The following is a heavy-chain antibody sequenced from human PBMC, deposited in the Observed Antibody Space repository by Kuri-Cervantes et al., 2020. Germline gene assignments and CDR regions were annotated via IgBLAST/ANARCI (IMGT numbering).Heavy chain of an antibody. V-gene: IGHV1-2*02. Sequence: ASVKVSCKASGYTFTGYYMHWVRQAPGQGLEWMGWINPNSGGTNYAQKFQGRVTVTRDTSISTAYMELSRLRSDDTAVYYCAREVAVAGTKGNWFDPWGQGTLVTVSS. CDR1: GYTFTGYY. CDR3: AREVAVAGTKGNWFDP. J-gene: IGHJ5*02. D-gene: IGHD6-19*01. CDR2: INPNSGGT.